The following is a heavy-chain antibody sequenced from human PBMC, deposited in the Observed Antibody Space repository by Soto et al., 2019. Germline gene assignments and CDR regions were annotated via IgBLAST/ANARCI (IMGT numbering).Heavy chain of an antibody. J-gene: IGHJ4*02. Sequence: QVQLVQSGAEVKKPGASVKVSCKASGYTFTSYGISWVRQAPGQGLEWMGWISAYNGNTNYAQKLQGRVPMTTDTSTSTAYMELRSLRSDDTAVYYGAAGGYGDYNLYYFAYWGQGTLVTVSS. D-gene: IGHD4-17*01. CDR1: GYTFTSYG. V-gene: IGHV1-18*01. CDR3: AAGGYGDYNLYYFAY. CDR2: ISAYNGNT.